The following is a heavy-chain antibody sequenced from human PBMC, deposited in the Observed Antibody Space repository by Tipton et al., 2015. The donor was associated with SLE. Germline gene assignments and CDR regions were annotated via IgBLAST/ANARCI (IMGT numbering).Heavy chain of an antibody. CDR1: GGSISSHY. CDR3: ARRPPSYCTNGVCEV. V-gene: IGHV4-39*02. J-gene: IGHJ4*02. CDR2: IYYSGST. Sequence: TLSLTCTVSGGSISSHYWSWIRQPPGKGLGWIASIYYSGSTYYNPSLKSRVTISIDTSKNHFSLKLTSVTAADTAVYYCARRPPSYCTNGVCEVWGQGILVTVSS. D-gene: IGHD2-8*01.